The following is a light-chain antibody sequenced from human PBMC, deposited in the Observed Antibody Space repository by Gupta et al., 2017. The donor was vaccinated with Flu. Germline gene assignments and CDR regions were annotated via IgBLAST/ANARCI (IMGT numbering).Light chain of an antibody. CDR1: QSVYYY. J-gene: IGKJ1*01. V-gene: IGKV1-39*01. CDR3: QQSFKTPWT. CDR2: ATS. Sequence: DIQMTQSPSSLSASVGDRVTITCRASQSVYYYLNWYQQNPGKAPRLLISATSILQSGVPSRFSGSGSGTEFTLTISGMRPEDFSSYYCQQSFKTPWTFGQGTKVEMK.